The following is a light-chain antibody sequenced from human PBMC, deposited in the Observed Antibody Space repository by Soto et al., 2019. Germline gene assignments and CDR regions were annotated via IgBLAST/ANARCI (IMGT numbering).Light chain of an antibody. CDR2: GDI. CDR1: SSNIGAGYD. V-gene: IGLV1-40*01. J-gene: IGLJ1*01. CDR3: QSYDSSLSGLYV. Sequence: QSVLTQPPSVSGAPGQRVTISCTGSSSNIGAGYDVHWYQQLPGRAPKLLIYGDINRPSGVPDRFSGSKSGTSASLAITGLQAEDEADYCCQSYDSSLSGLYVFGTGTKVTVL.